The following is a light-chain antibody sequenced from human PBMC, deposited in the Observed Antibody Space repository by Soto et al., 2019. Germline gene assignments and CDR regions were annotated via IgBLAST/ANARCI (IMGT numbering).Light chain of an antibody. CDR2: EAS. CDR3: QQYNRFST. Sequence: QITQYTPTLSASVGDRVTIPCRASQSISRTLAWYQQKPGKAPKLLIFEASTLESGVPSRFSGSGSGTEFTLTVSSLQPDDFATYYCQQYNRFSTFGQGTKVDIK. J-gene: IGKJ1*01. V-gene: IGKV1-5*01. CDR1: QSISRT.